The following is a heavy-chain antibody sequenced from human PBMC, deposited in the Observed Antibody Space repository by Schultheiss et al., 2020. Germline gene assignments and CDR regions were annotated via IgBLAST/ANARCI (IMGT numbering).Heavy chain of an antibody. V-gene: IGHV4-34*01. CDR1: SGSFTDYY. D-gene: IGHD4-23*01. CDR2: VDHSGSS. J-gene: IGHJ6*03. CDR3: ARGVGYGGNSRYNNYYMDV. Sequence: SETMSLTCAVYSGSFTDYYWSWVRQPPGKGLEWIGAVDHSGSSNYNPSLKSRLTISIVTSRNQFTLKVSSVTAADTAVYYCARGVGYGGNSRYNNYYMDVWGXGTTVTVSS.